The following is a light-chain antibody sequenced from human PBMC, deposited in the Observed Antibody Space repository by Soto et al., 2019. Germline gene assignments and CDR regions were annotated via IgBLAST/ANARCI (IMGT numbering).Light chain of an antibody. V-gene: IGLV2-14*01. CDR1: SSDVGGYNY. J-gene: IGLJ2*01. CDR3: SSYTATSTLV. CDR2: EVS. Sequence: SVLTQPASVSGSPGQSITISCTGTSSDVGGYNYVSWYQQHPGKVPKLMIYEVSNRPSGVSNRFSGSKSGNTASLTISGLQTDDEADYYCSSYTATSTLVFGGGTKLTVL.